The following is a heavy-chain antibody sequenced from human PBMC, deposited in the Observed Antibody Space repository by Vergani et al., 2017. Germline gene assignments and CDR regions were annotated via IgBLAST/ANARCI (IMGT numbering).Heavy chain of an antibody. CDR1: GFTFSGYA. CDR3: AKEGYCSGGSCYRTLDY. V-gene: IGHV3-23*01. CDR2: ISGSGGST. D-gene: IGHD2-15*01. Sequence: EVQLLESGGGLVQPGGSLRLSCAASGFTFSGYAMSWVRQAPGKGLEWVSAISGSGGSTYYADTVKGRFTISRDNSKNTLYLQMNSLRGEDTAVYYCAKEGYCSGGSCYRTLDYWGQGTLVTVSS. J-gene: IGHJ4*02.